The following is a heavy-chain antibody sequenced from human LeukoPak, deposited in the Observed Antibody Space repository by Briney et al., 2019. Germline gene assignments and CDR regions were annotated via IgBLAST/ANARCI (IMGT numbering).Heavy chain of an antibody. CDR1: GGTFSSYA. CDR2: INPNSGGT. J-gene: IGHJ3*02. CDR3: ARDSDYGESAFDI. Sequence: GASVKVSCKASGGTFSSYAISWVRQAPGQGLEWMGWINPNSGGTNYAQKFQGRVTMTRDTSISTAYMELSRLRSDDTAVYYCARDSDYGESAFDIWGQGTMVTVSS. V-gene: IGHV1-2*02. D-gene: IGHD4-17*01.